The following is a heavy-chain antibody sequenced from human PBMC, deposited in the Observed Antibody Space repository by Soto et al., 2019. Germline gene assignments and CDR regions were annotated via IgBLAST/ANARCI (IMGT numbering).Heavy chain of an antibody. Sequence: SVKVSCKASGGTFSSYAISWVRQAPGQGLEWMGGIIPIFGTANYAQKFQGRVTITADESTSTAYMELSSLRSEDTAVYYCARSGQQLVKGAFDIWGQGTMVTVSS. CDR2: IIPIFGTA. CDR3: ARSGQQLVKGAFDI. D-gene: IGHD6-13*01. CDR1: GGTFSSYA. V-gene: IGHV1-69*13. J-gene: IGHJ3*02.